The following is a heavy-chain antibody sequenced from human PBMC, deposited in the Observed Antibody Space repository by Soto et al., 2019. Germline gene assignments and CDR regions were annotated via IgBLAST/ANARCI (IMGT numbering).Heavy chain of an antibody. Sequence: ASVNVSCKATGYTFTSYAMHWVSQATGQRLEWMGWINAGNGNTKYSQKFQGRVTITRNTSESTAYMELSRLRSEDTAVYYCASLSTQLWLWCGNCSATWDNGTLVPVYS. V-gene: IGHV1-3*01. J-gene: IGHJ1*01. CDR2: INAGNGNT. D-gene: IGHD5-18*01. CDR3: ASLSTQLWLWCGNCSAT. CDR1: GYTFTSYA.